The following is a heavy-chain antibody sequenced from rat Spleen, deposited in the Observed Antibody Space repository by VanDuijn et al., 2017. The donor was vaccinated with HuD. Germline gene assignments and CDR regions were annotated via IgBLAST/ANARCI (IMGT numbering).Heavy chain of an antibody. CDR2: MWSGGST. CDR1: GFSLTDYS. V-gene: IGHV2S63*01. CDR3: ATEGPFAY. Sequence: EVQLKESGPGLVQPSQTLSLTCTVSGFSLTDYSVHWVRQPPGKGLEWMRIMWSGGSTAYNSALESRLSISGDSSKSQIFLKMNSLQTEDTAIYYCATEGPFAYWGQGTLVTVSS. J-gene: IGHJ3*01. D-gene: IGHD1-11*01.